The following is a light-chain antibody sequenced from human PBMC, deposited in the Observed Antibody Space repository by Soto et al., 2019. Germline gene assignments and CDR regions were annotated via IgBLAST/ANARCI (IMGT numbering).Light chain of an antibody. V-gene: IGKV3-20*01. J-gene: IGKJ1*01. CDR3: QQYGSSGT. Sequence: EIVLTQSPGTLSLSPGEGGTLSCRASQTVISNSLAWYQQKPGQAPRLLIYGASNRATGIPDRFSGSGSGTDFTLTISRLEPEDFAVYYCQQYGSSGTFGQGTKVDI. CDR2: GAS. CDR1: QTVISNS.